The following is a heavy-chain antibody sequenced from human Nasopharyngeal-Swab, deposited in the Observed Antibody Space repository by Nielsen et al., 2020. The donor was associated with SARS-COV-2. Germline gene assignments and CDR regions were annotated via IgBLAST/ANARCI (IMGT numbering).Heavy chain of an antibody. CDR1: GFIFSSYT. CDR2: ISGSSSYK. V-gene: IGHV3-21*01. D-gene: IGHD3-10*01. Sequence: GSLRLSCAGSGFIFSSYTMNWVRQAPGKGPEWVSSISGSSSYKYYADSMKGRFTISRDNAENSLYLQMNSLRAEDTAIYYCARVGVEWFGELIAGDYYYYMDVWGKGTTVTVSS. J-gene: IGHJ6*03. CDR3: ARVGVEWFGELIAGDYYYYMDV.